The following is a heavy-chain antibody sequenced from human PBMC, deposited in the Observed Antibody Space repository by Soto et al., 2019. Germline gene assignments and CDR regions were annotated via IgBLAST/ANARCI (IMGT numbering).Heavy chain of an antibody. CDR1: GYSFTSYW. CDR2: IYPGDSDT. J-gene: IGHJ6*02. D-gene: IGHD2-21*01. CDR3: ARHSEFPTYYYYGMDV. Sequence: GESLKISCKGSGYSFTSYWIGWVRQMPGKGLEWMGIIYPGDSDTRYSPSFQGQVTISADKSISTAYLQWSSLKASDTAMYYCARHSEFPTYYYYGMDVWGQGTTVTVSS. V-gene: IGHV5-51*01.